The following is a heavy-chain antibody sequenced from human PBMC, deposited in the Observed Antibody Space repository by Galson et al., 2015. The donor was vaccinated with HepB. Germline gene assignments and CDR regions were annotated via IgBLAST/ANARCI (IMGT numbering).Heavy chain of an antibody. CDR3: ARFLYYDSSAFYFDY. D-gene: IGHD3-22*01. CDR2: IHSSGTT. CDR1: TFSNYW. V-gene: IGHV4-39*01. Sequence: TFSNYWMNWVRQAPGKGLEWTGSIHSSGTTFYNPSHKSRVTISGDASRMQFSLTLMSVTAADTATYFCARFLYYDSSAFYFDYWGQGALVTVSS. J-gene: IGHJ4*02.